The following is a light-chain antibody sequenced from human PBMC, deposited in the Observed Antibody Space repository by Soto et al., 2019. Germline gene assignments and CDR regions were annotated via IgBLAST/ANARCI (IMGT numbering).Light chain of an antibody. CDR3: QQRHMWPIT. CDR2: DAY. Sequence: TVLTQSPGTLYFSPGERATLSCRASQSFRGLLAWYQQKPGQAPRLLIYDAYNRATGIPPRFSGSGSGTDFTLTISSLEPEDSAVYYCQQRHMWPITFGQGTRLEIK. J-gene: IGKJ5*01. CDR1: QSFRGL. V-gene: IGKV3-11*01.